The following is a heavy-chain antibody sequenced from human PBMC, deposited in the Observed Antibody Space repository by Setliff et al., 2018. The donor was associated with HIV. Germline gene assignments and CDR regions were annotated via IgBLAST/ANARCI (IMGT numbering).Heavy chain of an antibody. D-gene: IGHD4-17*01. J-gene: IGHJ4*02. CDR2: ISGSGANT. CDR3: AKFFGGYGDYMGFDY. CDR1: GFIFSSYA. Sequence: GGSLRLSCAASGFIFSSYAMSWVRQAPGKGLEWVSAISGSGANTYYADSVKGRFTISRDNSKNTLYLQMNSLRAEDTAVYYCAKFFGGYGDYMGFDYWGQGTL. V-gene: IGHV3-23*01.